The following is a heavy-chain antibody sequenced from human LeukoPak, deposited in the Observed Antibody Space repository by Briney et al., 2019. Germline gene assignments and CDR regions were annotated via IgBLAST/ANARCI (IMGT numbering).Heavy chain of an antibody. Sequence: GGSLRLSCEVSGFTFSSYWMNWVRQAPGKGLEWVSYISSSSSTIYYADSVKGRFTISRDNAKNSLYLQMNSLRAEDTAVYYCARGSYSSGLDYWGQGTLVTVSS. CDR1: GFTFSSYW. CDR3: ARGSYSSGLDY. J-gene: IGHJ4*02. V-gene: IGHV3-48*01. CDR2: ISSSSSTI. D-gene: IGHD6-19*01.